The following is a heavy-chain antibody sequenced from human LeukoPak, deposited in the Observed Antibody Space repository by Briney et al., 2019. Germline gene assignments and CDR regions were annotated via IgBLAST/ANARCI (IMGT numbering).Heavy chain of an antibody. CDR1: GFTFSSYA. CDR2: ISGSGGST. Sequence: GGSLRLSCAASGFTFSSYAMSWVRQAPGKGLEWVSAISGSGGSTYYADSVKGRFTVSRDNSKNSLYLQMISLRAEDTAVYYCARGGAPYCSSTSCYEDRFDPWGQGTLVTVSS. V-gene: IGHV3-23*01. CDR3: ARGGAPYCSSTSCYEDRFDP. J-gene: IGHJ5*02. D-gene: IGHD2-2*01.